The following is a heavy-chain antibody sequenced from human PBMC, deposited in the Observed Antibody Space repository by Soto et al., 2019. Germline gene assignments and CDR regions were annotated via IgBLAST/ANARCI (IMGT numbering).Heavy chain of an antibody. CDR2: INAGNGNT. CDR3: ARPVYDSSGYRPG. V-gene: IGHV1-3*01. CDR1: GYTFTSYA. D-gene: IGHD3-22*01. J-gene: IGHJ4*02. Sequence: SCKASGYTFTSYAMHWVRQAPGQRLEWMGWINAGNGNTKYSQKFQGRVTITRDTSASTAYMELSSVTAADTAVYYCARPVYDSSGYRPGWGQGTLVTVSS.